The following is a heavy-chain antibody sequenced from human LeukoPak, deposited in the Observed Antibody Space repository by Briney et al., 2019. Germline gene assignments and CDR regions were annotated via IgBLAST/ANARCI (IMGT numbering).Heavy chain of an antibody. V-gene: IGHV4-59*04. J-gene: IGHJ1*01. CDR2: LYYSGST. D-gene: IGHD3-9*01. Sequence: SETLSLTCTVSGDSINSYYWSWIRQPPGKGLEWIGSLYYSGSTYYNPSLKSRVTISADTSKKRFSLKLRSVTAADTAVYYCTRGSYDVLTGYSTLGEFWGQGTLVIVSS. CDR3: TRGSYDVLTGYSTLGEF. CDR1: GDSINSYY.